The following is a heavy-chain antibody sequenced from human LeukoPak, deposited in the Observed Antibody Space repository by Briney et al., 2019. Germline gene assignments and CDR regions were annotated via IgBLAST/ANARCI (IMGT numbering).Heavy chain of an antibody. V-gene: IGHV3-23*01. CDR2: IRGSGGGT. J-gene: IGHJ4*02. Sequence: GSLRLSCAASGFTFSSNAMSWARQAPGKGLEWVSAIRGSGGGTYYADSVKGRFTISRDNSKNTLYLQMNSLRAEDTAVYYCAKVRSDYYDILTGNYNPLFDYWGQGTLVTVSS. CDR1: GFTFSSNA. CDR3: AKVRSDYYDILTGNYNPLFDY. D-gene: IGHD3-9*01.